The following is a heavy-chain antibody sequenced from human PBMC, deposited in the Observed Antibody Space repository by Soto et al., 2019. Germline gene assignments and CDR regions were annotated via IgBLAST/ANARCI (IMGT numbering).Heavy chain of an antibody. CDR1: GGSISSSNW. CDR3: ASPVSGSSFDYYYYGMDV. V-gene: IGHV4-4*02. CDR2: IYHSGST. J-gene: IGHJ6*02. Sequence: QVQLQESGPGLVKPSGTLSLTCAVSGGSISSSNWWSWVRQPPGKGLEWIGEIYHSGSTNYNPSLKSRVTISVDKSKNQFSLKLRSVTAADTAVYYCASPVSGSSFDYYYYGMDVWGQGTTVTVSS. D-gene: IGHD1-26*01.